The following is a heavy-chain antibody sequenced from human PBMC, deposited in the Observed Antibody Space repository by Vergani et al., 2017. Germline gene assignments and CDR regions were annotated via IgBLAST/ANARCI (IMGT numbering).Heavy chain of an antibody. J-gene: IGHJ6*03. Sequence: QLQLQESGSGLVKPSQTLSLTCAVSGDSITNGGFSWNWIRQPPGKGPEWIGYIFPRGNSDYNPSLKNRVSISLDKSKNQFSLWVNSVTAADTAVYFCARASWRALVGYYYYMDVWRKGKTVVVCS. V-gene: IGHV4-30-2*01. CDR2: IFPRGNS. CDR1: GDSITNGGFS. CDR3: ARASWRALVGYYYYMDV. D-gene: IGHD3-3*01.